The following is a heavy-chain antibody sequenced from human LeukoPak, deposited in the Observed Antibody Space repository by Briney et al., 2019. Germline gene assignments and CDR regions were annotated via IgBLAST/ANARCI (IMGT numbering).Heavy chain of an antibody. D-gene: IGHD6-13*01. CDR3: ARFGSSSADAFDI. CDR1: GGSISSSSYY. J-gene: IGHJ3*02. V-gene: IGHV4-39*07. Sequence: PSETLSLTCTVFGGSISSSSYYWGWIRQPPGKGLEWIGSIHYSGSTYYNPSLKSRVTISVDTSKNQFSLKLSSVTAADTAVYYCARFGSSSADAFDIWGQGTMVTVSS. CDR2: IHYSGST.